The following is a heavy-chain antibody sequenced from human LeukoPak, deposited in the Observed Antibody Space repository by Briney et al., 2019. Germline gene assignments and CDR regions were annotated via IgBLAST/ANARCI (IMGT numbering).Heavy chain of an antibody. CDR1: GFTFSSYG. J-gene: IGHJ3*02. Sequence: PGGSLRLSCAASGFTFSSYGMHWVRQAPGKGLEWVAFIRYDGSNKYYADSVKGRFTISRDNSKNTLYLQMNSLRAEDTAVYYCARRRLQWLLPDAFDIWGQGTMVTVSS. V-gene: IGHV3-30*02. CDR2: IRYDGSNK. CDR3: ARRRLQWLLPDAFDI. D-gene: IGHD6-19*01.